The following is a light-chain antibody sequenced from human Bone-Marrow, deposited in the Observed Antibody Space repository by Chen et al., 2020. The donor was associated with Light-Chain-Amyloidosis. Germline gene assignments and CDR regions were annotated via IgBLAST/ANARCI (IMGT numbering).Light chain of an antibody. CDR2: KVS. CDR3: QQVNSDLGVT. V-gene: IGKV1-5*03. Sequence: DIQMTQSPSTLSASVGDRVTITCRASRSLRDWLAWYQQKPGKAPKLLIYKVSTLGSGVPSRFIGSGSGTEFTLTINSLQPDDFGIYYCQQVNSDLGVTFGPGTKVD. J-gene: IGKJ3*01. CDR1: RSLRDW.